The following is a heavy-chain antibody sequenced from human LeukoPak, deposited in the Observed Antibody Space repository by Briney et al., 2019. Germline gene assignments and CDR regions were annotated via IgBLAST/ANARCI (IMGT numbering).Heavy chain of an antibody. Sequence: ASVKVSCKASGYRFTGYHMYWVRQAPGQGLEWLGWINPNSGGTGYAQKFQGRVTITRNTSISTAYMELSSLRSEDTAVYYCARGVAAAGNAFDIWGQGTMVTVSS. V-gene: IGHV1-8*03. J-gene: IGHJ3*02. CDR1: GYRFTGYH. CDR3: ARGVAAAGNAFDI. D-gene: IGHD6-13*01. CDR2: INPNSGGT.